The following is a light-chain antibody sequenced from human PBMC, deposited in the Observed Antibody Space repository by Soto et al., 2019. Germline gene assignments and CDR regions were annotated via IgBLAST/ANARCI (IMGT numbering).Light chain of an antibody. CDR3: QQYNDYSWT. V-gene: IGKV1-5*03. CDR1: QSIGIW. Sequence: IQMTQSPATLSTSVGDRVAITCRASQSIGIWLAWYQQKPGKAPRFLIYKASSLESGVPSRFSGSGYGTEFTLTISSLQPDDFATYYCQQYNDYSWTFGKGTKVEIK. CDR2: KAS. J-gene: IGKJ1*01.